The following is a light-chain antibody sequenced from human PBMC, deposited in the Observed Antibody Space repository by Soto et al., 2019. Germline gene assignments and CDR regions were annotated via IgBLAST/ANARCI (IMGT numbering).Light chain of an antibody. V-gene: IGKV1-5*01. Sequence: DIQLTQFPSTLSASVGGTVTITCRASKNLLTYLAWYQQKPGRAPKLLIHDASTLETRVPSRFSGSGSGTEFSLTINSLQPEDFATYHCQQYTSDLYTFGQGTRLQ. CDR3: QQYTSDLYT. CDR1: KNLLTY. CDR2: DAS. J-gene: IGKJ2*01.